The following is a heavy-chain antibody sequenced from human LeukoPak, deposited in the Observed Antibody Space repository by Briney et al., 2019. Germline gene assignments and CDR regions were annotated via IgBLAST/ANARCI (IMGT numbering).Heavy chain of an antibody. CDR3: DRGVRSDVLRYFGYVWHNWLDP. CDR2: IWYRGST. J-gene: IGHJ5*02. CDR1: GGTISSSNYY. V-gene: IGHV4-39*07. D-gene: IGHD3-9*01. Sequence: SETLSLTCTVSGGTISSSNYYWGWIPPPPGKGLEWRGCIWYRGSTYYHPSLKSRLTISLDTSKNQFSLKLTSVTPADTAVYCCDRGVRSDVLRYFGYVWHNWLDPWGQGTLVTVSS.